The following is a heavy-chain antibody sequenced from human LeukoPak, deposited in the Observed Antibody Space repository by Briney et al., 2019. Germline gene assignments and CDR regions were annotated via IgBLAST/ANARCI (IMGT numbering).Heavy chain of an antibody. D-gene: IGHD3-3*01. Sequence: ASVKVSCKASGYTFTGYYMHWVRQAPGQGLEWMGWINPNSGGTNYAQKFQGRVTMTRDTSISTAYMELSRLRSDDTAVYYCARHGVTIFGAVRRAFDIWGQGTMVTVSS. J-gene: IGHJ3*02. CDR1: GYTFTGYY. CDR2: INPNSGGT. V-gene: IGHV1-2*02. CDR3: ARHGVTIFGAVRRAFDI.